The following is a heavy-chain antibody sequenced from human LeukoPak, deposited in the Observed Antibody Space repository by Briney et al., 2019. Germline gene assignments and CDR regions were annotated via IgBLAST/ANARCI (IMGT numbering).Heavy chain of an antibody. J-gene: IGHJ3*02. CDR1: GFTFSSYA. Sequence: PGGSLRLSCAASGFTFSSYAMHWVRQAPGKGLEYVSGINSNGGSTYYANSVKGRFTISRDNSKNTLYLQMGSLRAEDVAVYYCARGPVAFDIWGQGTMITVSS. V-gene: IGHV3-64*01. CDR2: INSNGGST. CDR3: ARGPVAFDI.